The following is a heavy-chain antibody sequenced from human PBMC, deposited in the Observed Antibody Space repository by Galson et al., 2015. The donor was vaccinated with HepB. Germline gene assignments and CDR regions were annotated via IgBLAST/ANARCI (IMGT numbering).Heavy chain of an antibody. J-gene: IGHJ6*02. V-gene: IGHV3-30*04. CDR2: ISYDGSNK. CDR1: GFTFSSYA. Sequence: SLRLSCAASGFTFSSYAMRWVRQAPGKGLEWVAVISYDGSNKYYADSVKGRFTISRDNSKNTLYLQMNSLRAEDTAVYYCARAYSGTFYGMDVWGQGTTVTVSS. CDR3: ARAYSGTFYGMDV. D-gene: IGHD1-26*01.